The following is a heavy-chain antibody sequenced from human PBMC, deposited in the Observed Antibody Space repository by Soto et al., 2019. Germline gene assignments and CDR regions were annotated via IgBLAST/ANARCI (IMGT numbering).Heavy chain of an antibody. V-gene: IGHV3-33*01. CDR2: IWYDGSNK. J-gene: IGHJ4*02. Sequence: PXGSLIITWASSGFTFSSYCMHLVLQAPGKGLEWVAVIWYDGSNKYYADSVKGRFTISRDNSKNTLYLQMNSLRAEDTAVYYCARDGHYYGSGSYYMGAWGQGTLVTVS. D-gene: IGHD3-10*01. CDR3: ARDGHYYGSGSYYMGA. CDR1: GFTFSSYC.